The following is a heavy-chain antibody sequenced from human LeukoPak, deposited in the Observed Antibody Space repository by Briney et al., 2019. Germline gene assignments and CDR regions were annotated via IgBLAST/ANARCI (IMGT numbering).Heavy chain of an antibody. CDR3: ARQINNSRRTRSFDY. J-gene: IGHJ4*02. D-gene: IGHD1-1*01. Sequence: SDTLSLTCTISGDSIRSTSYFWCWIRQPPGKGLEWIGSISYSGSPFYNSSLKSRVTISVDTSKNQFSLNVSSVTAADTAVYYCARQINNSRRTRSFDYWGQGTLVTVSS. CDR2: ISYSGSP. V-gene: IGHV4-39*01. CDR1: GDSIRSTSYF.